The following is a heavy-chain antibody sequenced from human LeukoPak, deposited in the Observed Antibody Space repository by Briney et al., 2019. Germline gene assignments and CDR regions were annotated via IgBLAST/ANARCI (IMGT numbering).Heavy chain of an antibody. CDR1: GFTFSSYG. CDR3: AKDRRASSAWYGYFDF. CDR2: VSYDGSTR. Sequence: GGSLRLSCAASGFTFSSYGMHWVRQAPGKGLEWAASVSYDGSTRFYADSVKGRFAISRDNSKNTLYLQMNSLRAEDTAVYYCAKDRRASSAWYGYFDFWGQGTLVTVSS. J-gene: IGHJ4*02. D-gene: IGHD6-19*01. V-gene: IGHV3-30*18.